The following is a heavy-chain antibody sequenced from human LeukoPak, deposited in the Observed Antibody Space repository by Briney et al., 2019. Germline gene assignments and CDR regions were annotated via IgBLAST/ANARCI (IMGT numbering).Heavy chain of an antibody. J-gene: IGHJ4*02. D-gene: IGHD6-13*01. Sequence: GGSLRLSCAASGFTFSSYAMTWVRQAPGKGLEWVSGISGSGGSTYYADSVKGRFTISRDNYKNTLYLQMNSLRAEDTAVYYCAKAAPSMGGFDYWGQGTLVAVSS. CDR2: ISGSGGST. V-gene: IGHV3-23*01. CDR3: AKAAPSMGGFDY. CDR1: GFTFSSYA.